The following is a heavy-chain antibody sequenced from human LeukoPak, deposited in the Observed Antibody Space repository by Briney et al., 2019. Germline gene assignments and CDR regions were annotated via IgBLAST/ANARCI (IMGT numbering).Heavy chain of an antibody. Sequence: SETLSLTCAVYGGSFSDYYWTWIRQSPGKGLEWIGEINHSGRTNYNLSLKSRVTISVDTSKNQFSLKLRSVTAADTAVYYCARRLFQLSRYAFDIWGQGTMVTVSS. CDR2: INHSGRT. CDR1: GGSFSDYY. V-gene: IGHV4-34*01. D-gene: IGHD3-22*01. J-gene: IGHJ3*02. CDR3: ARRLFQLSRYAFDI.